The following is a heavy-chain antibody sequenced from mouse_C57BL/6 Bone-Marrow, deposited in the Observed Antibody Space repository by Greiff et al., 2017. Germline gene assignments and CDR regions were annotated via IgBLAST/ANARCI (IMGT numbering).Heavy chain of an antibody. V-gene: IGHV1-82*01. Sequence: QVQLQQSGPELVKPGASVKISCKASGYAFSSSWMNWVKQRPGKGLEWIGRIYPGDGDTNYNGKFKGKATLTADKSSSTAYMQLSSLTSEDSAVYFCARSVTTVDRFAYWGQGTLVTVSA. CDR3: ARSVTTVDRFAY. CDR2: IYPGDGDT. CDR1: GYAFSSSW. J-gene: IGHJ3*01. D-gene: IGHD1-1*01.